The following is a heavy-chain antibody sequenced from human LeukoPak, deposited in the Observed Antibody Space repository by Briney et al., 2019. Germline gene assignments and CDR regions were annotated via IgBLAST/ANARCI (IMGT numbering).Heavy chain of an antibody. CDR2: ISGSGGST. Sequence: PGGSLRLSCAASGFTFSSYAMSWVRQAPGKGLEWVSAISGSGGSTYYADSVKGRFTISRDNSKNTLYLQMNSLRAEDTAVYYCAKEEAWKYYYGSGSYSGGWFDPWGQGTLVTVSS. D-gene: IGHD3-10*01. CDR1: GFTFSSYA. J-gene: IGHJ5*02. V-gene: IGHV3-23*01. CDR3: AKEEAWKYYYGSGSYSGGWFDP.